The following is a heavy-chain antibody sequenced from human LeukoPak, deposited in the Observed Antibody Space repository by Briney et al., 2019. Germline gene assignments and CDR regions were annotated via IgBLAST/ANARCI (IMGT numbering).Heavy chain of an antibody. CDR3: AKDLGPGSMATSPGFDY. CDR1: GFTFSSYA. CDR2: ISWNSGSI. Sequence: GGSLRLSCAASGFTFSSYAMSWVRQAPGKGLEWVSGISWNSGSIGYADSVKGRFTISRDNAKTSLYLQMNSLRAEDTALYYCAKDLGPGSMATSPGFDYWGQGTLVTVSS. D-gene: IGHD5-24*01. V-gene: IGHV3-9*01. J-gene: IGHJ4*02.